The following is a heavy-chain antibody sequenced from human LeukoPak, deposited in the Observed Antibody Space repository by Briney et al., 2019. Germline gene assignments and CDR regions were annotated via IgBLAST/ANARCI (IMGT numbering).Heavy chain of an antibody. D-gene: IGHD2-15*01. CDR2: TYYRSKWYN. J-gene: IGHJ4*02. Sequence: SQTLSLACAISGDSVSSNSAAWNWIRQSPSRGLEWLGRTYYRSKWYNDYAVSVKSRITINPDTSKNQFSLQLNSVTPEDTAVYYCARGSCSGGSCYGPIDYWGQGTLVTVSS. CDR1: GDSVSSNSAA. CDR3: ARGSCSGGSCYGPIDY. V-gene: IGHV6-1*01.